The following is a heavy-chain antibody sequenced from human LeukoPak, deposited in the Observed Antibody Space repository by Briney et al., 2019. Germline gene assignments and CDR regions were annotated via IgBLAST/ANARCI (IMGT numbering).Heavy chain of an antibody. CDR2: ISNSGSST. V-gene: IGHV3-48*04. CDR3: AREETEGPVYRGVDY. D-gene: IGHD4-11*01. CDR1: GFSFSSYS. Sequence: GGSLRLSCAASGFSFSSYSMNWVRQAPGKGLEWLSCISNSGSSTYYADSVKGRFTISRDNAKNSLYLQMNSLRAEDTAVYYCAREETEGPVYRGVDYWGQGTLVTVSS. J-gene: IGHJ4*02.